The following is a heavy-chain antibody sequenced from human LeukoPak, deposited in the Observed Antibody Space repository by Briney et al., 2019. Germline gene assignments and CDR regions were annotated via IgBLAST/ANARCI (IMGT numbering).Heavy chain of an antibody. CDR1: GFTFSSYA. Sequence: GGSLRLSCAASGFTFSSYAMSWVRQAPGKGLEWVSAIRGSGGSTYYADSVEGRFTISRDNSKNTLYLQMNSLRAEDTAVYYCAKVMTRTMVRGVPPSDYWGQGTLVTVSS. V-gene: IGHV3-23*01. CDR2: IRGSGGST. D-gene: IGHD3-10*01. J-gene: IGHJ4*02. CDR3: AKVMTRTMVRGVPPSDY.